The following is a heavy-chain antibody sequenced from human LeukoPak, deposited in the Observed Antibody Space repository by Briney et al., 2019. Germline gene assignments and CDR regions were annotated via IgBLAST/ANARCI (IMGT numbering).Heavy chain of an antibody. Sequence: PGGSLRLSCAASGFTFSSYSMNWVRQAPGKGLEWVSSISSSSSYIYYADSVKGRFTISRDNSKNTLYLQMNSLRAEDTAMYYCAITYYYDISPFDYWGQGTLVTVSS. CDR2: ISSSSSYI. CDR3: AITYYYDISPFDY. J-gene: IGHJ4*02. CDR1: GFTFSSYS. V-gene: IGHV3-21*04. D-gene: IGHD3-22*01.